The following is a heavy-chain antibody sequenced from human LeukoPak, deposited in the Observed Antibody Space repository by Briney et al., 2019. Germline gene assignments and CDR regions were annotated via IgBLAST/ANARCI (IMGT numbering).Heavy chain of an antibody. V-gene: IGHV1-18*01. CDR1: GYTFTSYG. Sequence: ASVKVSCKASGYTFTSYGISWVRQAPGQGLEWMGWNSAYNGNTNYAQKLQGRVTMTTDTSTSTAYMELRSLRSDDTAVYYCAREGIAAANHYYYYYYMDVWGKGTTVTISS. J-gene: IGHJ6*03. CDR2: NSAYNGNT. CDR3: AREGIAAANHYYYYYYMDV. D-gene: IGHD6-13*01.